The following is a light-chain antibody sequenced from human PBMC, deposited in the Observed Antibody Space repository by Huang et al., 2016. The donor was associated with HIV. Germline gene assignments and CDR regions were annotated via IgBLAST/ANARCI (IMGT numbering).Light chain of an antibody. V-gene: IGKV3-11*01. Sequence: EIVLTQSPVTLSLSPGDRATLSCRASQSIGTYLAWYQQKSGQAPRLLIYDVSNRAAGVPARFSASGSETDFTLTIASLDPDDLAIYHCQQRSKWPLTVGGGTKVEMK. CDR3: QQRSKWPLT. J-gene: IGKJ4*01. CDR2: DVS. CDR1: QSIGTY.